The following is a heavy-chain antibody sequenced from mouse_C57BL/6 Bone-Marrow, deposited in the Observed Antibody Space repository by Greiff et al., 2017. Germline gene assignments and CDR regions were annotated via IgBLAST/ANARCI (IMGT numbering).Heavy chain of an antibody. CDR3: ARANWDVDY. CDR1: GYTFTSYW. D-gene: IGHD4-1*01. V-gene: IGHV1-50*01. CDR2: IDPSDSYT. Sequence: QVQLQQPGAELVKPGASVTLSCKASGYTFTSYWMQWVKQRPGQGLEWIGEIDPSDSYTNYNQKFKGKAPLTVDTSSSTAYMQLSSLTSEDSAVYYCARANWDVDYWGQGTTLTGSS. J-gene: IGHJ2*01.